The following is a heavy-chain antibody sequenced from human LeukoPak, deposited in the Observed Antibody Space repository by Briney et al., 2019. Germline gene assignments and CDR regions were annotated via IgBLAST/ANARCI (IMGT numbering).Heavy chain of an antibody. CDR2: IKHDESQK. CDR3: ARDSQHLNFDH. CDR1: GFTFSNYW. Sequence: GGSLRLSCVVSGFTFSNYWMSWVRQTPGKGLEWVANIKHDESQKYYVDSVKGRFTISRDNAKNSLYLQMDSLRAEDTAVYYCARDSQHLNFDHWGQGTLVTVSS. V-gene: IGHV3-7*01. D-gene: IGHD3-3*02. J-gene: IGHJ4*02.